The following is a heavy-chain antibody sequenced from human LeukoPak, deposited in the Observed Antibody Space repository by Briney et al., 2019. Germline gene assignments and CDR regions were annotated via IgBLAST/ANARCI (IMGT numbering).Heavy chain of an antibody. CDR1: AFTISSYS. V-gene: IGHV3-21*01. CDR3: ARDRINYYGSGSYLRDDY. D-gene: IGHD3-10*01. Sequence: PGGSLRLSCAASAFTISSYSTNWVRQAPGKGLEWASSISSSSSYIYYADSVKGRFTISRDNAKNSLYLQMNSLRAEDTAVYHCARDRINYYGSGSYLRDDYWGHGTLVTVSS. CDR2: ISSSSSYI. J-gene: IGHJ4*01.